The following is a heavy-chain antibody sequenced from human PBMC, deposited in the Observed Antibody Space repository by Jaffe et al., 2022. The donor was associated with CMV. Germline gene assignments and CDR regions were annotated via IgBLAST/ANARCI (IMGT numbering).Heavy chain of an antibody. CDR1: GFTFSSYG. D-gene: IGHD6-13*01. Sequence: QVQLVESGGGVVQPGRSLRLSCAASGFTFSSYGMHWVRQAPGKGLEWVAVISYDGSNKYYADSVKGRFTISRDNSKNTLYLQMNSLRAEDTAVYYCAKDIEYSSRHKRLFDYWGQGTLVTVSS. CDR3: AKDIEYSSRHKRLFDY. V-gene: IGHV3-30*18. CDR2: ISYDGSNK. J-gene: IGHJ4*02.